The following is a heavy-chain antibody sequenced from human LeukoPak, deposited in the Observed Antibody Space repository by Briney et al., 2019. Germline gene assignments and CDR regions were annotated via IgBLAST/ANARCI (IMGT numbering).Heavy chain of an antibody. CDR2: IKPDGSEK. CDR1: GFTFSSYG. Sequence: GGSLRLSCAASGFTFSSYGMSWVRQAPGKGLEWVANIKPDGSEKYYVDSVKGRFTISRDNAKNSMYLQMNSLRAEDTAVYYCARDSPYSYYYYGMDVWGQGTTVTVSS. J-gene: IGHJ6*02. CDR3: ARDSPYSYYYYGMDV. V-gene: IGHV3-7*01.